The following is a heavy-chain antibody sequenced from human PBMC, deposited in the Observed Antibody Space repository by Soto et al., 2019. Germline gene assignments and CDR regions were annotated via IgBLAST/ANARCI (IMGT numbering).Heavy chain of an antibody. D-gene: IGHD5-18*01. V-gene: IGHV5-51*01. CDR1: GYDFSTFW. CDR2: HLPRYSAT. J-gene: IGHJ4*02. CDR3: VRHINGYNPLDY. Sequence: GESLKISCETSGYDFSTFWIGWVRQVPGKGLQWMGIHLPRYSATRYSPSFEGQVTISVDRTIATAYLQWSSLRASDSAVYYCVRHINGYNPLDYWGQGTQVTVSS.